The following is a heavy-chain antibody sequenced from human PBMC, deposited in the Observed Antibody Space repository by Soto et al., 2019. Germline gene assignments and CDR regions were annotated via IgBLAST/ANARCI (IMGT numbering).Heavy chain of an antibody. J-gene: IGHJ6*02. Sequence: PGESLKISCKGSGYSFTSYWISWVRQMPGKGLEWMGRIDPSDSYTNYSPSFQGHVTISADKSISTAYLQWSSLKASDTAMYYCARLYGSGLNYYYYYGMDVWGQGTTVTVSS. CDR1: GYSFTSYW. V-gene: IGHV5-10-1*01. CDR3: ARLYGSGLNYYYYYGMDV. D-gene: IGHD3-10*01. CDR2: IDPSDSYT.